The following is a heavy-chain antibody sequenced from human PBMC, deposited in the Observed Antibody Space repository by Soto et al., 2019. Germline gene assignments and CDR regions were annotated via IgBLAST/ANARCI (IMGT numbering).Heavy chain of an antibody. J-gene: IGHJ5*02. CDR2: ISAYNGNT. CDR1: GYTFTSYG. CDR3: ARDIGVLLWFGESNNWFDP. Sequence: QVQLVQSGAEVKKPGASVKVSCKASGYTFTSYGISWVRQAPGQGLEWMGWISAYNGNTNYAQKLQATVTMTTDTSMSTAYMELRSLRSDDTAVYYCARDIGVLLWFGESNNWFDPWGQGTLVTVSS. D-gene: IGHD3-10*01. V-gene: IGHV1-18*01.